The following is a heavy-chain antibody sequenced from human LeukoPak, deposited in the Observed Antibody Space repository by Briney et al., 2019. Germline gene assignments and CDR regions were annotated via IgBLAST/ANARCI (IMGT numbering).Heavy chain of an antibody. J-gene: IGHJ6*03. V-gene: IGHV1-2*02. CDR3: ARGPDFGMVRGLTGFYYYMDV. Sequence: ASVKVSCKASGYTFTSYYMHWVRQAPGQGLEWMGWVKPNSGGTKYAQKFKGRVTMTRDTSISTVYMELSRLRSDDTAVYYCARGPDFGMVRGLTGFYYYMDVWGKGTTVTVSS. D-gene: IGHD3-10*01. CDR1: GYTFTSYY. CDR2: VKPNSGGT.